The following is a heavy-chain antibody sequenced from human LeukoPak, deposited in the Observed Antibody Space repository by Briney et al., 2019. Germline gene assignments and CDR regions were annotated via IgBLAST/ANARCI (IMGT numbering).Heavy chain of an antibody. D-gene: IGHD6-19*01. CDR1: GGSISTGAYY. Sequence: SQTLSVTCTVSGGSISTGAYYWTWIRQPAGKGLEWIGRIYTSGSTNYNPSLKSRVTISVDTSKNQFSLKLSSVTAADTAVYYCARTSYSSGWYNYWGQGTLVTVSS. CDR2: IYTSGST. CDR3: ARTSYSSGWYNY. V-gene: IGHV4-61*02. J-gene: IGHJ4*02.